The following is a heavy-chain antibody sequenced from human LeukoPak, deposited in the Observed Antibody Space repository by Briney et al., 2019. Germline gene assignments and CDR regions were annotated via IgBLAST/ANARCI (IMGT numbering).Heavy chain of an antibody. CDR2: IYPGDSDT. J-gene: IGHJ4*02. CDR1: GYNFTNYW. CDR3: ARHKWFGELLSPFDY. V-gene: IGHV5-51*01. D-gene: IGHD3-10*01. Sequence: GESLKISCKGSGYNFTNYWIGWVRQMPGKGLEWMGFIYPGDSDTRYSPSFHGQVTISADKSISTAYLQWSSLKASDTAMYYCARHKWFGELLSPFDYWGQGTLVTVSS.